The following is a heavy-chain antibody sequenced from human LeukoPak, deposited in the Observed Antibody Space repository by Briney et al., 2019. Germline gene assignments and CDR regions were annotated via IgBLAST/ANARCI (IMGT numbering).Heavy chain of an antibody. J-gene: IGHJ3*02. D-gene: IGHD3-22*01. CDR2: IKQDGSEE. CDR3: ARDPYDSRSGSYGAFDI. Sequence: GGSLRLSCAASGFTFSSYWMSWVRQAPGKGLEWVANIKQDGSEEYNVDCVKGRFTISRDNAKNSLYLQMNSLRAEDTAVYYCARDPYDSRSGSYGAFDIWGQGTMVTVSS. CDR1: GFTFSSYW. V-gene: IGHV3-7*01.